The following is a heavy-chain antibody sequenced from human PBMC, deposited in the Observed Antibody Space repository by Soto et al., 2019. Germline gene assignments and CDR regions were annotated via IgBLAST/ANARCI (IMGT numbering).Heavy chain of an antibody. D-gene: IGHD4-17*01. J-gene: IGHJ6*02. CDR1: GYTFTGYY. CDR2: INPNSGGT. Sequence: ASVKVSCKASGYTFTGYYMHWVRQAPGQGLEWMGWINPNSGGTNYAQKFQGWVTMTRDTSISTAYMELSRLRSDDTAVYYCARDLSYGDDYYYYGMDVWAQGTTVPVS. CDR3: ARDLSYGDDYYYYGMDV. V-gene: IGHV1-2*04.